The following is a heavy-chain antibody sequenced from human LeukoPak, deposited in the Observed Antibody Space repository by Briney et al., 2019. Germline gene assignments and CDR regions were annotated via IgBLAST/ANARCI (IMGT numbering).Heavy chain of an antibody. CDR1: GYSISSGYY. V-gene: IGHV4-38-2*02. CDR2: IYHSGST. CDR3: ASLLAYCGGDCYSNFDL. Sequence: SETLSLTCTVSGYSISSGYYWGWIRQPPGKGLEWIGSIYHSGSTYYNPSLKSRVTISLDTSKNQFSLKLSSVTAADTAVYYCASLLAYCGGDCYSNFDLWGRGTLVTVSS. J-gene: IGHJ2*01. D-gene: IGHD2-21*02.